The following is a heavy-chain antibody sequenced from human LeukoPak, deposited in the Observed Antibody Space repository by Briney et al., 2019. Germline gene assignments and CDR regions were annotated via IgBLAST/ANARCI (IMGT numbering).Heavy chain of an antibody. J-gene: IGHJ4*02. CDR2: ISGSGHNT. Sequence: GGSLRLSCAASGFTFSSFAMSWVRQAPGKGLEWVSTISGSGHNTHYADSVKGRFTVSRDNSKNTVFLQMHSLGAEDTAVYYCSKGETDTGTLTHVYWGPGTLVTVSS. D-gene: IGHD1-7*01. CDR3: SKGETDTGTLTHVY. V-gene: IGHV3-23*01. CDR1: GFTFSSFA.